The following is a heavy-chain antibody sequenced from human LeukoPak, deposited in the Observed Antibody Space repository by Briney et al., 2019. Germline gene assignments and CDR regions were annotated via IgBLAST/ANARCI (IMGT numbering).Heavy chain of an antibody. J-gene: IGHJ4*02. Sequence: GGSLRLSCVASGFTFSNYWMHWVRQVPGKGLVWVSRINTDRSITNYADSVKGRFTISRDNSKNTLFLQMNSLRTEDTAVYYCARDPMADFDYWGQGALVTVSS. CDR1: GFTFSNYW. D-gene: IGHD2-8*01. CDR2: INTDRSIT. CDR3: ARDPMADFDY. V-gene: IGHV3-74*01.